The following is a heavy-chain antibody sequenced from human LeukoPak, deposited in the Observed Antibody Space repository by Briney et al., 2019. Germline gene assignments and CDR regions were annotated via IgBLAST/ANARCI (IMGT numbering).Heavy chain of an antibody. CDR3: ARANGMDV. CDR1: GFTFSSYA. J-gene: IGHJ6*02. Sequence: GGSLRLSCAASGFTFSSYAMSWVRQAPGKGLEWISYISTGSITTYYADSVKGRFTISRDNAKNSLCLQTNSLRDEDTAVYYCARANGMDVWGQGTTVTVSS. V-gene: IGHV3-48*02. CDR2: ISTGSITT.